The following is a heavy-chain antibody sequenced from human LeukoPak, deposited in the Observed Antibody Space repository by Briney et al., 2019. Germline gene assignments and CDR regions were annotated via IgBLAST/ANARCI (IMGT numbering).Heavy chain of an antibody. Sequence: PGGSLRLSCAGSGFPFSSYPISWVRQPPGKGLEWVSAISGSGGSTYYADSVKGRFTISRDNSKNTLYLQMNSLRAEDTAVYYCAKDRYSSSPYYFDYWGQGILVTVSS. CDR2: ISGSGGST. D-gene: IGHD6-6*01. V-gene: IGHV3-23*01. J-gene: IGHJ4*02. CDR1: GFPFSSYP. CDR3: AKDRYSSSPYYFDY.